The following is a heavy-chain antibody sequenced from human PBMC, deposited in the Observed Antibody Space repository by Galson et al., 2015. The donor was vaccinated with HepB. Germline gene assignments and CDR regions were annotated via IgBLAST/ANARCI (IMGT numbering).Heavy chain of an antibody. D-gene: IGHD3-10*01. CDR2: FDPEDGET. CDR1: GYTLTDLS. J-gene: IGHJ5*02. CDR3: ATEAVGEVQDNWFDP. V-gene: IGHV1-24*01. Sequence: SVKVSCKVSGYTLTDLSMHWVRQAPGKGLEWMGGFDPEDGETIYAQKFQGSVTMTEDTSTDTAYMELSSLRSEDTAVYYCATEAVGEVQDNWFDPWGQGTLVTVSS.